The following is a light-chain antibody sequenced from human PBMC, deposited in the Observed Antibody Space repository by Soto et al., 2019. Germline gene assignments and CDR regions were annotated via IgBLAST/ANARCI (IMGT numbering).Light chain of an antibody. CDR3: SLYTSSSTFVV. CDR2: DVS. CDR1: SSDVGSYNR. J-gene: IGLJ2*01. V-gene: IGLV2-18*01. Sequence: QSALTQPPSVSGSPGQSVTISCTGTSSDVGSYNRVSWYQQPPGTAPKLMIYDVSNRPSGVPDRFSGSKSGNTASLTISGLQADDEADYYCSLYTSSSTFVVFGGGTKLTVL.